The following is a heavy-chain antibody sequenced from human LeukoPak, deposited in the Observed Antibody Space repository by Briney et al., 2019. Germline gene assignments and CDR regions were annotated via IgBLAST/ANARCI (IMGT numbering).Heavy chain of an antibody. Sequence: PGGSLRLSCAASGFTFNSYGMHWVRQAPGKGLEWVAFIRYDGSDKYYADSVKGRFTISRDNSKNTLFLQMNSLRAEDTAVYYCAKVKTMIVVVTAFDSWGPGTLVTVSS. D-gene: IGHD3-22*01. V-gene: IGHV3-30*02. CDR2: IRYDGSDK. J-gene: IGHJ4*02. CDR3: AKVKTMIVVVTAFDS. CDR1: GFTFNSYG.